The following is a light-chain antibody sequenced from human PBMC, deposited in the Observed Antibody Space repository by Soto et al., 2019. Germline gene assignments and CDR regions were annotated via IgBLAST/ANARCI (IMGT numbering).Light chain of an antibody. J-gene: IGKJ3*01. Sequence: ESVLTQSPGTLSLSPGERTTLSCRASQSVSSSYLAWYQQKPGQAPRVLIYGASSRATGIPDRFSGSGSGTDFTLTISSLEPEDFAVYYCQQYGSSPGITFGPGTKVDIK. CDR3: QQYGSSPGIT. CDR1: QSVSSSY. V-gene: IGKV3-20*01. CDR2: GAS.